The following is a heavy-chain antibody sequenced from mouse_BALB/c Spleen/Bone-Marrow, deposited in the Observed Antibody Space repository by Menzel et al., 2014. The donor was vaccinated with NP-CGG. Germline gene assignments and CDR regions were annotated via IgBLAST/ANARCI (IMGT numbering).Heavy chain of an antibody. CDR3: ARWLLQYFDV. J-gene: IGHJ1*01. CDR2: IIPSNGRT. CDR1: GYTFTSYW. D-gene: IGHD2-3*01. V-gene: IGHV1S81*02. Sequence: LVESGAELVKPGASVKLSCKASGYTFTSYWMHWVKQRPGQGLEWIGEIIPSNGRTNYNEKFKSKATLTVDKSSNTAYMQLSSPTSEDSAVYYCARWLLQYFDVWGAGTTVTVSS.